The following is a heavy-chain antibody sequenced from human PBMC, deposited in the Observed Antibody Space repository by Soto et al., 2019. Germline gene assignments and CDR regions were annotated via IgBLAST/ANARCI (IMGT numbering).Heavy chain of an antibody. CDR2: IHPDEITT. V-gene: IGHV3-74*01. J-gene: IGHJ3*02. Sequence: PGGSLRLSCQASGIPFNNYWMHWVRQAPGKGLVWVSRIHPDEITTSYADSVRGRFTISRDNARSTLFLQMNSLRAEDTAVYYCTSLSAAVDGFAFDIWGQGTMVTVSS. D-gene: IGHD6-13*01. CDR1: GIPFNNYW. CDR3: TSLSAAVDGFAFDI.